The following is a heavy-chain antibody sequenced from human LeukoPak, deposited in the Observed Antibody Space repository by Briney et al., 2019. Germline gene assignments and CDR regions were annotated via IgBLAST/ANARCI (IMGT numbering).Heavy chain of an antibody. CDR2: INHSGST. CDR3: ARGFLYYDFWSGFGLYYYMDV. V-gene: IGHV4-34*01. CDR1: GGSFSGYY. Sequence: SETQSLTCAVYGGSFSGYYWSWIRQPPGKGLEWIGEINHSGSTNYNPSLKSRVTISVDTSKNQFSLKLSSVTAADTAVYYCARGFLYYDFWSGFGLYYYMDVLGKGTTVTVSS. D-gene: IGHD3-3*01. J-gene: IGHJ6*03.